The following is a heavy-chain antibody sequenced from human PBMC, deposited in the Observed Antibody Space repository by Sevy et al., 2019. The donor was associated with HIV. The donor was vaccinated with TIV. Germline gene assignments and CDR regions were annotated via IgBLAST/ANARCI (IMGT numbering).Heavy chain of an antibody. CDR3: ARDWAGGVDWSGNWSDP. CDR1: GFTFSSYA. J-gene: IGHJ5*02. D-gene: IGHD2-8*02. V-gene: IGHV3-30-3*01. Sequence: GGSLRLSCAVSGFTFSSYAMHWVRQAPGKGLEWVTLISYDGSKNYYADSVKGRFTISRDNSKNTLYLQMNSLRADDTAVYYCARDWAGGVDWSGNWSDPWGQGTLVTVSS. CDR2: ISYDGSKN.